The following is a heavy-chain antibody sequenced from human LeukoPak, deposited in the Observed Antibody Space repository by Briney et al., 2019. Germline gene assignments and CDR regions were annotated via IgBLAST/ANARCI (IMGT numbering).Heavy chain of an antibody. CDR1: GGTFSSYA. D-gene: IGHD6-6*01. Sequence: GASVKVSCKASGGTFSSYAISWVRQAPGQGLEWMGGIIPIFGTANYAQKFQGRVTITTDESTSTAYMELSSLRSEDTAVYYCARSTRAARHSSAFDIWAKGQWSPSLQ. CDR2: IIPIFGTA. V-gene: IGHV1-69*05. CDR3: ARSTRAARHSSAFDI. J-gene: IGHJ3*02.